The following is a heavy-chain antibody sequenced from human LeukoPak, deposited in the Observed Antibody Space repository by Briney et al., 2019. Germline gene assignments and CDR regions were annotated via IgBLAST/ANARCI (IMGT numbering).Heavy chain of an antibody. Sequence: PGGSLRLSCAGSGFSFSNYWMSWVRQASGRGLEWVAFIRYDGSNKDYADSVKGRFTISRDNSKNTLYLEMNSLRAEDTAVYHCAKVRFSDSGRDGLDSWGQGTLVTVSS. CDR2: IRYDGSNK. V-gene: IGHV3-30*02. CDR3: AKVRFSDSGRDGLDS. D-gene: IGHD5-12*01. CDR1: GFSFSNYW. J-gene: IGHJ5*01.